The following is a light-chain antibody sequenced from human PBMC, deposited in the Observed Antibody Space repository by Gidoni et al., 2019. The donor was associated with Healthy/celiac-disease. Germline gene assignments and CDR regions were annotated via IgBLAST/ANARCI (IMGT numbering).Light chain of an antibody. V-gene: IGKV3-15*01. J-gene: IGKJ2*01. Sequence: EIVMTQSPATLSVSPGERATLSCRASQSVSSNLAWYQQKPGQAPRLLIYGASTRATGIPARFSGSGSGTEFTLTISSLQSEDFAVYYCQQYNNWPWYTFXQXTKLEIK. CDR3: QQYNNWPWYT. CDR2: GAS. CDR1: QSVSSN.